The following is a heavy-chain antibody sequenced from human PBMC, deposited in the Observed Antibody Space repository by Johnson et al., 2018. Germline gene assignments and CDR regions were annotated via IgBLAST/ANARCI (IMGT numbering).Heavy chain of an antibody. CDR2: LDTAGDT. V-gene: IGHV3-13*01. CDR3: AIGISDAFDI. CDR1: GFTFSSYD. J-gene: IGHJ3*02. Sequence: VELVESGGGLVQPGGSLRLSCAASGFTFSSYDMHWVRQATGKRLEWVSTLDTAGDTYYAGPVKGRFTITRENAKNSLYLQMNSLRAGDTAVYHCAIGISDAFDIWGQGTMVTVSS.